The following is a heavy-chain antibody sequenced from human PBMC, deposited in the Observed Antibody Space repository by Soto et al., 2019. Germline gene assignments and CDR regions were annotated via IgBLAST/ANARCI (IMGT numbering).Heavy chain of an antibody. CDR3: ARWGGVTEYFDDYYYYGMDV. Sequence: EVQLVESGGGLVKPGGSLRLSCAASGFTFSSYSMNWVRQAPGKGLEWVSSISSSSSYIYYADSVKGRFTISRDNAKNSLYLQMNSLRAEDTAVYYCARWGGVTEYFDDYYYYGMDVWGQGTTVTVSS. CDR1: GFTFSSYS. CDR2: ISSSSSYI. J-gene: IGHJ6*02. D-gene: IGHD1-20*01. V-gene: IGHV3-21*01.